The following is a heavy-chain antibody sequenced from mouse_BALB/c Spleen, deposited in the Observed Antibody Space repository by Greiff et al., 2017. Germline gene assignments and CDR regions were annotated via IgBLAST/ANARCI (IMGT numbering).Heavy chain of an antibody. CDR1: GYTFTDYV. V-gene: IGHV1-77*01. Sequence: QVHVKQSGPELVKPGASVKMSCKASGYTFTDYVISWVKQRTGQGLEWIGEIYPGSGSTYYNEKFKGKATLTADKSSNTAYMQLSSLTSEDSAVYFCVRGDYYGSSYWYFDVWGAGTTVTVSS. CDR3: VRGDYYGSSYWYFDV. CDR2: IYPGSGST. J-gene: IGHJ1*01. D-gene: IGHD1-1*01.